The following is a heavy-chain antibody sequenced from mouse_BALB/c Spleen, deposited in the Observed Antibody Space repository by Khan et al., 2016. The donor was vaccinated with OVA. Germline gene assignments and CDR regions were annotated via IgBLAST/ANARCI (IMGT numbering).Heavy chain of an antibody. CDR3: ARKNYYGYAGDY. CDR2: ISYSGST. CDR1: GYSITTNYA. D-gene: IGHD1-1*01. V-gene: IGHV3-2*02. Sequence: VQLTESGPGLVKPSQSLSLTCTVTGYSITTNYAWDWIRQFPGNKLEWMGYISYSGSTSYNPSLKSRISITRDTSKNQFFLQLNSVTTEDTATYYCARKNYYGYAGDYWGQGTSVTVSS. J-gene: IGHJ4*01.